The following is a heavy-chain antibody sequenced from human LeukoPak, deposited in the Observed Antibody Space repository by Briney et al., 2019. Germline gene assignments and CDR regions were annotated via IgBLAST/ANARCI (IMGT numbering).Heavy chain of an antibody. Sequence: GGSLRLSCAASGFTFDDYGMSWVRQAPGKGLEWVSGINWNGGSTGYADSVKGRFTISRDNDKNSLYLQMNSLRAEDTALYYCARQRPFMIVQGGTFDYWGQGALVTVSS. D-gene: IGHD3-22*01. V-gene: IGHV3-20*04. CDR2: INWNGGST. CDR1: GFTFDDYG. CDR3: ARQRPFMIVQGGTFDY. J-gene: IGHJ4*02.